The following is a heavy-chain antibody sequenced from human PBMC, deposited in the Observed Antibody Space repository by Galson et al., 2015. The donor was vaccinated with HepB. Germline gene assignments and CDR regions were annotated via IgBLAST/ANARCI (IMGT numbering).Heavy chain of an antibody. V-gene: IGHV3-30-3*01. CDR1: GFTFDNYA. D-gene: IGHD2-2*01. Sequence: SLRLSCAASGFTFDNYAMHWIRQAPGEGLEWVAVVAYHGGNDHYADSVRGRFTMSRDNSKNTVYLQMNNLTPADTAVYYCARELGIVPAALGLKNWFDPWGQGTRVTVSS. CDR3: ARELGIVPAALGLKNWFDP. J-gene: IGHJ5*02. CDR2: VAYHGGND.